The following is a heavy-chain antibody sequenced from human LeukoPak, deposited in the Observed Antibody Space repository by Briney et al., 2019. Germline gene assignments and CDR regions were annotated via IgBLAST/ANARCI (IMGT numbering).Heavy chain of an antibody. J-gene: IGHJ4*02. D-gene: IGHD6-19*01. CDR1: GFPFSSFW. V-gene: IGHV3-74*01. CDR3: ARDPRIAVPGTGDY. CDR2: INSDGRRT. Sequence: GGSLRLSCTASGFPFSSFWMHWVRQAPGKGLVWVSRINSDGRRTDYADSVKGRFTISRDNAKNTLYLQMNSLRAEDTAVYYCARDPRIAVPGTGDYWGQGTLVTVSS.